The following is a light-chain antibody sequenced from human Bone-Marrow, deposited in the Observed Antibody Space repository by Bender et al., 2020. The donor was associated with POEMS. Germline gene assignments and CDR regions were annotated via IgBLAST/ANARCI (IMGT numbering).Light chain of an antibody. CDR1: TGAVTSGYY. CDR3: LLDFGGARV. J-gene: IGLJ2*01. Sequence: QTVVTQEPSLTVSPGGTVTLTCASSTGAVTSGYYPNWFQQKPGQAPKPLIYSTINRHSWTPGRFSGSLLGGKAALTVSDVQPEDEADYYCLLDFGGARVFGGGTKLTVL. CDR2: STI. V-gene: IGLV7-43*01.